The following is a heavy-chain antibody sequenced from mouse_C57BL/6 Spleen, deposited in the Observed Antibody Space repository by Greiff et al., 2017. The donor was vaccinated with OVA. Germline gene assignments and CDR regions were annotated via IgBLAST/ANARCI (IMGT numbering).Heavy chain of an antibody. CDR1: GYSITSGYD. CDR2: ISYSGST. CDR3: ARNWDGGYFDV. J-gene: IGHJ1*03. V-gene: IGHV3-1*01. D-gene: IGHD4-1*01. Sequence: EVQLQQSGPGMVKPSQSLSLTCTVTGYSITSGYDWHWIRHFPGNKLEWMGYISYSGSTNYNPSLKSRISITHDTSKNHFFLKLNSVTTEDTATYYCARNWDGGYFDVWGTGTTVTVSS.